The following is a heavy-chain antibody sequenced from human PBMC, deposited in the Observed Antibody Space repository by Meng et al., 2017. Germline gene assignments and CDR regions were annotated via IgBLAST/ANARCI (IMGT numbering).Heavy chain of an antibody. Sequence: GESLKISCAASGFTFSSYGMHWVRQAPGKGLEWVAVIWYDGSNKYYADSVKGRFTISRDNSKNTLYLQMNSLRAEDTAVYYCARDGNGACSSTSLLSHGMDVWGQGTTVTVSS. V-gene: IGHV3-33*01. J-gene: IGHJ6*02. CDR1: GFTFSSYG. CDR3: ARDGNGACSSTSLLSHGMDV. CDR2: IWYDGSNK. D-gene: IGHD2-2*01.